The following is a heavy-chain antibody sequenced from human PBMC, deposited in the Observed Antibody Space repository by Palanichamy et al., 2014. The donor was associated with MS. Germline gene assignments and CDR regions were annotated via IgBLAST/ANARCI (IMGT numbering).Heavy chain of an antibody. CDR1: GYSFTSYW. J-gene: IGHJ4*02. CDR2: IYPGDSDT. V-gene: IGHV5-51*01. D-gene: IGHD3-16*01. Sequence: EVQLVQSGAEVKRPGRSLKISCKGSGYSFTSYWIGWVRQMPGKGLEWMGIIYPGDSDTRYSPSFQGQVTISADKSISTAYLQWSSLKAADTAMYYCARRGYDYVWGSSTTYYFDYWGQGTLVTVSS. CDR3: ARRGYDYVWGSSTTYYFDY.